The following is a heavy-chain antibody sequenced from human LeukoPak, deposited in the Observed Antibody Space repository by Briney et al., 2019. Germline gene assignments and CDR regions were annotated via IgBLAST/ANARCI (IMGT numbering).Heavy chain of an antibody. CDR3: ARDGQKDDAFDI. V-gene: IGHV4-59*01. Sequence: PSETLSLTCTVSGGSISSYYWSWIRQPPGKGLEWIGYIYYSGSTNYNPSLKRRVTISVDTSKNQFSLKLSSVAAADTAVYYCARDGQKDDAFDIWGQGTMVTVSS. J-gene: IGHJ3*02. CDR1: GGSISSYY. CDR2: IYYSGST.